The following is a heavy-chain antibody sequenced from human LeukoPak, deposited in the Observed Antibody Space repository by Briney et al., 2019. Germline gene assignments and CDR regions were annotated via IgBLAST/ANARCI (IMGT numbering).Heavy chain of an antibody. CDR2: VWGAGTNT. V-gene: IGHV3-33*01. D-gene: IGHD6-13*01. CDR1: GFTFSNYA. J-gene: IGHJ4*02. Sequence: PGGSLRLSCTTSGFTFSNYAMHWVRQAPDKGLEWVAAVWGAGTNTHYADSVMGRVTISRDNSKKTVYLQMSSLRAEDTAVYYCTRAPLGGAGPFDFWGQGTLVTVSS. CDR3: TRAPLGGAGPFDF.